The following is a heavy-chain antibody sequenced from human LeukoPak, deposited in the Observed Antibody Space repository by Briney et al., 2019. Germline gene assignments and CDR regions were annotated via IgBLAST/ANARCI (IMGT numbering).Heavy chain of an antibody. CDR3: ARDSHSSWYPPYFDY. D-gene: IGHD6-13*01. Sequence: PSETLSLTCTVSGGSISSYYWSWIRQPAGKGLEWIGRIYTSGSTNYNPSLKSRVTMSVDTSKNQFSLKLSSVTAADTAVYYCARDSHSSWYPPYFDYWGQGTLVTVSS. V-gene: IGHV4-4*07. J-gene: IGHJ4*02. CDR1: GGSISSYY. CDR2: IYTSGST.